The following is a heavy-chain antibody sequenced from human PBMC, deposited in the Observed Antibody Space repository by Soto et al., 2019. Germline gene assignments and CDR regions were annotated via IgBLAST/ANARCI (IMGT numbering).Heavy chain of an antibody. Sequence: QVQLVQSGAEVKKPGSSVKVSCKASGGTFSSYPISWVRQAPGQGLEWMGRIIPILGIANYAQKFQGRVTITADKSTSTGYMEVSSLRSEDTAVYYCALREGFDYWGQGTLVTVSS. CDR2: IIPILGIA. J-gene: IGHJ4*02. V-gene: IGHV1-69*02. CDR3: ALREGFDY. CDR1: GGTFSSYP.